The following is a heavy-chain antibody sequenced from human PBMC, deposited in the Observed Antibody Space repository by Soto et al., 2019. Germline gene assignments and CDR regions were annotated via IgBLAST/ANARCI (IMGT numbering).Heavy chain of an antibody. CDR1: GFTFSSYG. Sequence: GGSLRLSCAASGFTFSSYGMHWVRQAPGKGLEWVAVISYDGSNKYYADSVKGRFTISRDNSKNMLYLQMNSLRAEDTAVYYCAKAYAAAFYDSSGYYDYWGQGTLVTVSS. CDR3: AKAYAAAFYDSSGYYDY. CDR2: ISYDGSNK. V-gene: IGHV3-30*18. D-gene: IGHD3-22*01. J-gene: IGHJ4*02.